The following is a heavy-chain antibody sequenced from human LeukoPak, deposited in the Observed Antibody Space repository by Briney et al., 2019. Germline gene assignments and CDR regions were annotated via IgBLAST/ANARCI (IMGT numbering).Heavy chain of an antibody. CDR1: GFTFSSYS. V-gene: IGHV3-30*03. CDR3: ASKWFCGGDCYYQIDF. D-gene: IGHD2-21*02. J-gene: IGHJ4*02. CDR2: ISSDENNK. Sequence: PGRSLRLSGAASGFTFSSYSMNWVRQAPGKGLEWVALISSDENNKYHADSVRGRFTISRDNSKNTLFLQMNSLRPEDTAVYYCASKWFCGGDCYYQIDFWGQGTLVTVSS.